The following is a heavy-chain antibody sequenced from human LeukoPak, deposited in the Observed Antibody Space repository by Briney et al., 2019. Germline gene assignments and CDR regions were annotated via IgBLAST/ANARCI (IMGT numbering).Heavy chain of an antibody. D-gene: IGHD6-19*01. V-gene: IGHV1-18*01. CDR3: ARTYSSGWAPYYFDY. CDR1: GYNFKTHA. J-gene: IGHJ4*02. Sequence: ASVKVSCQTSGYNFKTHAVSWVRQVPGQGLEWMGWISGYNGKTAFAQKFQGRVTLTTDTSTTTAYMELRSLTSDDTAVYYCARTYSSGWAPYYFDYWGQGTLVTVSS. CDR2: ISGYNGKT.